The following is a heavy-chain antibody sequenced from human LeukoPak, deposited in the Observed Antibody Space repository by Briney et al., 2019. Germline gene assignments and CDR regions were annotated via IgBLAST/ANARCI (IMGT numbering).Heavy chain of an antibody. CDR1: GYSFTTYW. V-gene: IGHV5-51*01. D-gene: IGHD5-18*01. CDR2: IYPGDSDT. CDR3: ARRGYNYNYAFDY. Sequence: ESLKISCKGSGYSFTTYWIGWVRQMAGKGLEWMGVIYPGDSDTRCSPSLQGQVTISADKSINTVYLQWSSLKASDTAMYFCARRGYNYNYAFDYWGQGTLVTVSS. J-gene: IGHJ4*02.